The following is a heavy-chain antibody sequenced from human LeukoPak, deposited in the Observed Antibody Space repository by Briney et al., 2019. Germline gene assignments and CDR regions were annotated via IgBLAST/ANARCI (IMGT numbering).Heavy chain of an antibody. CDR1: GFIFDNHA. CDR2: ISGDGGST. CDR3: ARESQTSGWYDY. V-gene: IGHV3-43*02. Sequence: GSLRLSCAAPGFIFDNHAIHRVRQAPGKGLEWVSIISGDGGSTFYADSVRGRFTISRDNTRKSLSLQMSSLRSEDTALYYCARESQTSGWYDYGGRGTLVTVSS. D-gene: IGHD6-19*01. J-gene: IGHJ4*02.